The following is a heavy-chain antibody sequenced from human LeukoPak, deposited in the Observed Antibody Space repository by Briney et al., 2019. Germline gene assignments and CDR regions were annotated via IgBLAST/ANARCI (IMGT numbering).Heavy chain of an antibody. CDR3: ARDTYYDSSGYPDAFDI. D-gene: IGHD3-22*01. J-gene: IGHJ3*02. CDR2: VHKSGST. Sequence: SETLSLTCAVSTDSITSNWWSWVRQPPGKGLEWIGEVHKSGSTNYYPSLQSRATISIDKSKNQIALELTSVTAADTAVYYCARDTYYDSSGYPDAFDIWGQGTVVTVSS. CDR1: TDSITSNW. V-gene: IGHV4-4*02.